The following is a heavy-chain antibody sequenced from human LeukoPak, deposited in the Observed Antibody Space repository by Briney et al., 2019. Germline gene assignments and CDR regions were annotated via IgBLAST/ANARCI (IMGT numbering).Heavy chain of an antibody. J-gene: IGHJ4*02. V-gene: IGHV4-30-4*01. CDR3: ARTRGLRDLYYFDY. CDR1: GASIRSGDFY. D-gene: IGHD4-17*01. CDR2: FYYSGST. Sequence: SQTLSLTCTVSGASIRSGDFYWNWIRQPPGKGLEWIGYFYYSGSTYYNPSLKSRVTISVDTSKNQFSLKLSSVTAADTAVYYCARTRGLRDLYYFDYWGQGTLVTVSS.